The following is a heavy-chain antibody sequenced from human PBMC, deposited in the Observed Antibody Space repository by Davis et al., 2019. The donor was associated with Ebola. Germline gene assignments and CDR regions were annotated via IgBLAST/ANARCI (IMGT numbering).Heavy chain of an antibody. J-gene: IGHJ1*01. CDR1: GGSISSGSYY. CDR3: ARDYGDYRYFLH. D-gene: IGHD4-17*01. Sequence: PSDTLSFTCTVPGGSISSGSYYWGWIRQPPGKGLEWIGNIYYSGTTYYNPSLKSRVTISVDTSNNQFSLTLRSVTAADTAIYYCARDYGDYRYFLHWGQGTLVTVSS. CDR2: IYYSGTT. V-gene: IGHV4-39*02.